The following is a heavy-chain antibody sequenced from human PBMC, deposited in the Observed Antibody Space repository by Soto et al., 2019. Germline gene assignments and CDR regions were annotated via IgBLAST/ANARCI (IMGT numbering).Heavy chain of an antibody. CDR3: ARGRFENGDYVDY. J-gene: IGHJ4*02. Sequence: SETLSLTCTVSGGSISSYYWSWIRQPPGKGLEWIGYIYYSGSTNYNPSLKSRVTISVDTSKNQFSLKLSSVTAADTAVYYCARGRFENGDYVDYWGQGTLVTVSS. CDR1: GGSISSYY. D-gene: IGHD3-16*01. CDR2: IYYSGST. V-gene: IGHV4-59*01.